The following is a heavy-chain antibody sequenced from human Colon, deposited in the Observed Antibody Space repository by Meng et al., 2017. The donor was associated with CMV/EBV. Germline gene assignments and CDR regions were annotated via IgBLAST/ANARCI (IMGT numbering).Heavy chain of an antibody. CDR1: GFSLNHYG. V-gene: IGHV3-21*06. Sequence: GESLKISCAACGFSLNHYGMNWVRQAPGRGLEWVSYISSSSTYIFYADSVKGRFTISRDNANNLLYLQMTSLRADDTAVYYCARDPDHDRYGSGRCLDYWGQGTLVTVSS. D-gene: IGHD3-10*01. J-gene: IGHJ4*02. CDR3: ARDPDHDRYGSGRCLDY. CDR2: ISSSSTYI.